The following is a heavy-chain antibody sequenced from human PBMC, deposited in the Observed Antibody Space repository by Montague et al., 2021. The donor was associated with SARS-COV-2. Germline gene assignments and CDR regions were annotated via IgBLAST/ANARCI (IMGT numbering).Heavy chain of an antibody. Sequence: SETLSLTCTISGGSISSPDYYWGWIRQSPGKGLEWIGNITYTTSTYYNPYLRSRVSLSMYKTKNHFSLSLISVTVADASVYFCAGQLPSYCATNKWYPYYFDGWGQGAMVTVSS. CDR1: GGSISSPDYY. J-gene: IGHJ4*02. V-gene: IGHV4-39*01. D-gene: IGHD2-8*01. CDR2: ITYTTST. CDR3: AGQLPSYCATNKWYPYYFDG.